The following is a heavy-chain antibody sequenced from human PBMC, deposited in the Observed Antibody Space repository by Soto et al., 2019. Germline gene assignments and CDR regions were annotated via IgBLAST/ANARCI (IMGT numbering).Heavy chain of an antibody. V-gene: IGHV4-30-2*01. CDR3: ARGVRYCSSTSCYRGEFRWFDP. CDR1: GGSISSGGYS. CDR2: IYHSGST. Sequence: SETLSLTCAVSGGSISSGGYSWSWIRQPPGKGLEWIGYIYHSGSTYYNPSLKSRVTISVDRSKNQFSLKLSSVTAADTAVYYCARGVRYCSSTSCYRGEFRWFDPWGQGTLVTVSS. J-gene: IGHJ5*02. D-gene: IGHD2-2*01.